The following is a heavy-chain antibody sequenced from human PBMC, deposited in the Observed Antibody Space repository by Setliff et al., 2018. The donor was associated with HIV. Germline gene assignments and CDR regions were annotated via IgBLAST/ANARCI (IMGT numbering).Heavy chain of an antibody. J-gene: IGHJ3*02. CDR3: ARGLTTWSLRGQAMDASDI. CDR2: ISSGGRNI. V-gene: IGHV3-48*03. D-gene: IGHD3-10*01. CDR1: GFIFRNFE. Sequence: GGSLRLSCVASGFIFRNFEFNWVRQAPGKGLEWISYISSGGRNIYYADSVKGRFTISRDNAKNPLYLQMNSLRADDTAVYYCARGLTTWSLRGQAMDASDIWGQGTMVTVSS.